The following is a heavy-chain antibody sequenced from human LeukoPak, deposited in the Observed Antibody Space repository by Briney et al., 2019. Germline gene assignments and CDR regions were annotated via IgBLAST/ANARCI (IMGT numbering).Heavy chain of an antibody. CDR2: LNPNSGVT. CDR1: GYTFIDYY. V-gene: IGHV1-2*02. J-gene: IGHJ5*02. D-gene: IGHD4-17*01. CDR3: ARSRMTTIGWFDP. Sequence: ASVKVSCKTSGYTFIDYYLHWVRQAPGQGLEWMGWLNPNSGVTNYAQTFRGRVTMTRDTSMRTAYMELSRLRSDDTAVYYCARSRMTTIGWFDPWGQGTLVTVAS.